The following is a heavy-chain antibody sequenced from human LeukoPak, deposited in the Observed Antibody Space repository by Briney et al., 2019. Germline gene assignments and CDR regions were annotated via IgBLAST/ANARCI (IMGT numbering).Heavy chain of an antibody. V-gene: IGHV3-21*01. CDR3: TLGHYDVLAASYRWTPDY. CDR1: GFTFNTFN. J-gene: IGHJ4*02. D-gene: IGHD3-9*01. CDR2: ITSGGDYI. Sequence: GGSLRLSCAASGFTFNTFNMNWVRQAPGKGLEWVSSITSGGDYIYYADSVKGRVTTSRDNDKNSLSLQLNSLRVEDTAVYYCTLGHYDVLAASYRWTPDYWGQGTLVTVSS.